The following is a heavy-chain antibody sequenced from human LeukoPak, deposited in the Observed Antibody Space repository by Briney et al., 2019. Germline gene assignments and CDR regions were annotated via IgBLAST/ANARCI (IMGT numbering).Heavy chain of an antibody. CDR2: INHSGST. J-gene: IGHJ3*02. V-gene: IGHV4-34*01. CDR3: ARGSMIVVVISARDLAFDI. D-gene: IGHD3-22*01. CDR1: GGSFSGYY. Sequence: NPSETLSLTCAVYGGSFSGYYWSWIRQPPGKGLEWIGEINHSGSTNYNPSLKSRVTISVDTSKNQFSLKLSSVTAADTAVYYCARGSMIVVVISARDLAFDIWGQGTMVTVSS.